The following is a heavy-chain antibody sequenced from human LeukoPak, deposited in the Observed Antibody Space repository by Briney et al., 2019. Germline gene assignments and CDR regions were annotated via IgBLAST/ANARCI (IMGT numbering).Heavy chain of an antibody. V-gene: IGHV3-74*01. CDR2: INSDGSST. CDR3: ARDPPYDFWSGYYDSFDY. CDR1: GFTFSSYW. Sequence: PGGSLRLSCAASGFTFSSYWMHWVRQAQGKGLVWVSRINSDGSSTSYADSVKGRFTISRDNAKNTLYLQMNSLRAEDTAVYYCARDPPYDFWSGYYDSFDYWGQGTLVTVSS. J-gene: IGHJ4*02. D-gene: IGHD3-3*01.